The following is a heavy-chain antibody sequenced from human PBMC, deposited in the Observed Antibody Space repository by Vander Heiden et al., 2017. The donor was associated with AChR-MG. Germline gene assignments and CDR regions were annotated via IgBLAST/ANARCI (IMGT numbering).Heavy chain of an antibody. V-gene: IGHV3-9*01. CDR3: AKDSAGTNFGRAFDI. CDR2: ISWNSGSI. D-gene: IGHD1-7*01. Sequence: EVQLVESGGGLVQPGRSLRLSGTASGFTFDDYAMHWVRQAPGKGLEWVSGISWNSGSIGYADSVKGRFTISRDNAKNSLYLQMNSLRAEDTALYYCAKDSAGTNFGRAFDIWGQGTMVTVSS. J-gene: IGHJ3*02. CDR1: GFTFDDYA.